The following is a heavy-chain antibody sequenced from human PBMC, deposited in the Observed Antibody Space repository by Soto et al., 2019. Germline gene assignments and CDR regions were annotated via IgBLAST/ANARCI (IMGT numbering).Heavy chain of an antibody. CDR2: ISAYNGNT. Sequence: SVKVSCQASGYTFTSYGISWVRQAPVQGLECMGWISAYNGNTNYAQKLQGRVTMTTDTSTSTAYMELRSLRSDDTAVYYCARGYCSSTSCYRLFDPWGQGTLVTVSS. D-gene: IGHD2-2*01. V-gene: IGHV1-18*01. J-gene: IGHJ5*02. CDR1: GYTFTSYG. CDR3: ARGYCSSTSCYRLFDP.